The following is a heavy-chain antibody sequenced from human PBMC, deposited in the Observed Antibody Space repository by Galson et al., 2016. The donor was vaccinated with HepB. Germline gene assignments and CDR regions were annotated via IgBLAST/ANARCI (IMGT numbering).Heavy chain of an antibody. D-gene: IGHD3-10*01. Sequence: SVKVSCKASGYSFTSYDMNWVRQAPGQRLEWMGWINAGNGNTKYSQKFQGRVTINRDTSASTAYMELRSLRSEYTAVYYCASGVHWRGVRRNYNGLDVWGQGTTVTVSS. V-gene: IGHV1-3*01. J-gene: IGHJ6*02. CDR2: INAGNGNT. CDR1: GYSFTSYD. CDR3: ASGVHWRGVRRNYNGLDV.